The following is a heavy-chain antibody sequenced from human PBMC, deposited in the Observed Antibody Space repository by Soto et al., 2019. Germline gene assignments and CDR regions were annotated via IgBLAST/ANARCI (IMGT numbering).Heavy chain of an antibody. J-gene: IGHJ4*02. CDR3: AGDLDGSGSYYTNY. Sequence: ASVKVSCKTSGYTFSSIGISWVRQAPGQGLEWMGWISPYKGNTYYAQRLQGRVTMTTDTSTSTAYMELRSLRSDDTAVYFCAGDLDGSGSYYTNYWGQGTLVTVSS. CDR2: ISPYKGNT. V-gene: IGHV1-18*01. CDR1: GYTFSSIG. D-gene: IGHD3-10*01.